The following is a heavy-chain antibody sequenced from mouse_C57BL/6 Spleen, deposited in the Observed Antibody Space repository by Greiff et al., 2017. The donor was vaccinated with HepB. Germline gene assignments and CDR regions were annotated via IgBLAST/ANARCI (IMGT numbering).Heavy chain of an antibody. CDR3: ARRKGLDY. CDR2: INPNNGGT. V-gene: IGHV1-26*01. CDR1: GYTFTDYY. J-gene: IGHJ2*01. Sequence: EVQLQQSGPELVKPGASVKISCKASGYTFTDYYMNWVKQSHGKSLKWIGDINPNNGGTSYNQKFKGKATLTVDKSSSTAYMELRSLTSEDSAVYYCARRKGLDYWGQGTTLTVSS. D-gene: IGHD3-3*01.